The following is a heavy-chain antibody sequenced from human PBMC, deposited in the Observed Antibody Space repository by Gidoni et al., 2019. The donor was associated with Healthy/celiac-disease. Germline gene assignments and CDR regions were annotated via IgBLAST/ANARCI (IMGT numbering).Heavy chain of an antibody. J-gene: IGHJ4*02. CDR3: ARHHTWDCGGDCSAFDY. V-gene: IGHV4-39*01. D-gene: IGHD2-21*01. CDR1: GGSISSSSYY. Sequence: QLQLQESGPGLVKPSETLSLTCTVSGGSISSSSYYWGWIRKPPGKGLEWIGSIYYSGSTYYNPSLKSRVTISVDTSKNQFSRKLSSVTAADTAVYYCARHHTWDCGGDCSAFDYWGQGTLVTVSS. CDR2: IYYSGST.